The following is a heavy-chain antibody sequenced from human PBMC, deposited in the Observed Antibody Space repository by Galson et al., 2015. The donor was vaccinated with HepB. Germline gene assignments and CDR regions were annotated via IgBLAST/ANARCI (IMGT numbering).Heavy chain of an antibody. CDR1: GFTFSSYA. J-gene: IGHJ5*02. D-gene: IGHD4-17*01. CDR3: ARVSPLTVPA. V-gene: IGHV3-30-3*01. CDR2: ISYDGSNK. Sequence: SLRLSCAASGFTFSSYAMHWVRQAPGKGLEWVAVISYDGSNKYYADSVKGRFTISRDNSRNTLYLQMNSLRAEDTAVYYCARVSPLTVPAWGQGTLVTVSS.